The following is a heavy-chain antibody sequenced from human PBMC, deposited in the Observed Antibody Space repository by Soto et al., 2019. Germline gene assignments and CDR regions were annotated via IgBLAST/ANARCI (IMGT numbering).Heavy chain of an antibody. CDR3: ATRSPAFDY. CDR1: GYTFTSYG. V-gene: IGHV1-18*01. CDR2: ISTDKGKT. J-gene: IGHJ4*02. Sequence: QVQLVQFGPEVKKPGASVKVSCKTSGYTFTSYGISWVRQAPGQGLEWMGWISTDKGKTNYAQKFQGRVTMTTDTSTSTAYMELRSLRSDDTAVYYCATRSPAFDYWGQGTLVTVSS.